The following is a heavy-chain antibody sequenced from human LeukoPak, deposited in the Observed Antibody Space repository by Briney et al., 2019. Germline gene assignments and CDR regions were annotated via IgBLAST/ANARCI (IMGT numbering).Heavy chain of an antibody. CDR1: EFSFGSNW. J-gene: IGHJ3*02. D-gene: IGHD1-26*01. Sequence: GGSLRLSCAASEFSFGSNWMSWVRQAPGKGLEWVAVIKPDASEKYYVDSLKGRFTISRDNAKNTLYLQMNSLRAEDTAVYYCAVKWTYDGFDIWGQGTMVTVSS. CDR3: AVKWTYDGFDI. CDR2: IKPDASEK. V-gene: IGHV3-7*02.